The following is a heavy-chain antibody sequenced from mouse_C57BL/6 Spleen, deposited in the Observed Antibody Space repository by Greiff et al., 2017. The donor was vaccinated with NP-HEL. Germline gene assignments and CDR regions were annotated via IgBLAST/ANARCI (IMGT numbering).Heavy chain of an antibody. V-gene: IGHV1-18*01. CDR3: ARRDAFTWYFDV. CDR1: GYTFTDYN. J-gene: IGHJ1*03. Sequence: VQLKESGPELVKPGASVKIPCKASGYTFTDYNMDWVKQSHGKSLEWIGDINPNNGGTIYNQKFKGKATLTVDKSSSTAYMELRSLTSEDTAVYYCARRDAFTWYFDVWGTGTTVTVSS. CDR2: INPNNGGT.